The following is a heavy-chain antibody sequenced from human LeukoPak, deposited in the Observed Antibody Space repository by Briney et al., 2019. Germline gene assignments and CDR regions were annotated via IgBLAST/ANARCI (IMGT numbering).Heavy chain of an antibody. Sequence: SETLSLTCTVFGGSISSYYWSWIRQPPGKGLEWIGYIYYSGSTNYNPSLRSRVTISVDTAKNQFSLKLSSVTAADTAVYYCARGSVAGTRGLSEFDYWGQGTLVTVSS. D-gene: IGHD6-19*01. CDR1: GGSISSYY. V-gene: IGHV4-59*01. CDR3: ARGSVAGTRGLSEFDY. CDR2: IYYSGST. J-gene: IGHJ4*02.